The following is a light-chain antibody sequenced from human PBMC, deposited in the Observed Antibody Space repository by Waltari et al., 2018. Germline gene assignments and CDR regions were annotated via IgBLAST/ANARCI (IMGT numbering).Light chain of an antibody. V-gene: IGKV1-5*03. CDR1: QSLSSG. CDR3: QQYNGYTWT. Sequence: DIQMTQAPSTLSASVGDRVSITCRDSQSLSSGLAWYQQKPGKAPKLLLYKASSLESGVPSRCSCSGSGTEFTLTISSLQPDDFATYYCQQYNGYTWTFGQGTKVESK. CDR2: KAS. J-gene: IGKJ1*01.